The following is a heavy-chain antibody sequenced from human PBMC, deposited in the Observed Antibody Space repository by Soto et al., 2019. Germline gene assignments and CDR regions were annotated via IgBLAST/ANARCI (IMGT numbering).Heavy chain of an antibody. Sequence: GGSLRLSCAASGFTFSRYLMHWVRQAPGKGLEWVSRINSDGSSTSYADSVKGRFTISRDKAKTTLYLQMNRLRAEDTAVYYCARAYSSGYWYFDLWGGGTLVTVSS. CDR1: GFTFSRYL. CDR2: INSDGSST. J-gene: IGHJ2*01. CDR3: ARAYSSGYWYFDL. D-gene: IGHD6-19*01. V-gene: IGHV3-74*01.